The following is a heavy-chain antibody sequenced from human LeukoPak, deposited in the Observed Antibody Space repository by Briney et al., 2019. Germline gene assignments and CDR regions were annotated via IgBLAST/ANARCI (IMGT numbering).Heavy chain of an antibody. Sequence: GGSLRLSCAASGFPFDDKAMHWVRQAPGKGLEWVAGISRNSDSTGYADSVKGRFTISGDNAKNSLYLQMNSLRAEDMALYYCVKDIGSGSYRYGGYFDYWGQGTLVTVSS. CDR2: ISRNSDST. CDR1: GFPFDDKA. J-gene: IGHJ4*02. D-gene: IGHD1-26*01. V-gene: IGHV3-9*03. CDR3: VKDIGSGSYRYGGYFDY.